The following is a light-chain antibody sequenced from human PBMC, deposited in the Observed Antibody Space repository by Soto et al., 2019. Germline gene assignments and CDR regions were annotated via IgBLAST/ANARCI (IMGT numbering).Light chain of an antibody. CDR1: SSDVGGYDY. CDR3: SSYTSSSTYV. J-gene: IGLJ1*01. V-gene: IGLV2-14*01. Sequence: QSVLTQPASVSGSPGQSVTISCTGTSSDVGGYDYVSWYQHHPGKAPKLVIYDVTYRPSGVSDRFSGSKSANTASLTISGLQAEDEADYYCSSYTSSSTYVFGPGTKLTVL. CDR2: DVT.